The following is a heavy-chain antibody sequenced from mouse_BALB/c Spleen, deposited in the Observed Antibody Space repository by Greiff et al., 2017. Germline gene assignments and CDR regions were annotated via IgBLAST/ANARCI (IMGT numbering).Heavy chain of an antibody. Sequence: EVMLVESGGGLVKPGGSLKLSCAASGFTFSSYAMSWVRQSPEKRLEWVAEISSGGSYTYYPDTVTGRFTISRDNAKNTLYLEMSSLRSEDTAMYYCARAGGVRRTPYAMDYWGQGTSVTVSS. CDR1: GFTFSSYA. V-gene: IGHV5-9-4*01. D-gene: IGHD2-14*01. J-gene: IGHJ4*01. CDR2: ISSGGSYT. CDR3: ARAGGVRRTPYAMDY.